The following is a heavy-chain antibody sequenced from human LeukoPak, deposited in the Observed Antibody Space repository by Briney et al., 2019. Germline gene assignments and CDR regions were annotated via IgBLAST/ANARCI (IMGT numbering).Heavy chain of an antibody. D-gene: IGHD3-16*02. CDR2: VSVSGST. CDR3: ARDHYEYLWGTYRPGSLDY. Sequence: SETLSLTCTVSGDSISNYYWTWIRQPAEKGLEWIGRVSVSGSTNYNPSLKSRVTMSVDTSKNQFSLNLNSVTAADTAVYYCARDHYEYLWGTYRPGSLDYWGLGILVTVSS. J-gene: IGHJ4*02. CDR1: GDSISNYY. V-gene: IGHV4-4*07.